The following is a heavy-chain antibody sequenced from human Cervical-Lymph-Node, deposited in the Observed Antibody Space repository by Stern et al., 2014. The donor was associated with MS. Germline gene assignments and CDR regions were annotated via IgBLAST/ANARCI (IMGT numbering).Heavy chain of an antibody. CDR1: GVSLSTGDHH. Sequence: VTLEESGPGLVKPSQTLSLTCRVSGVSLSTGDHHWSWIRQPPGKGLQWLGHIQSSGSTSYNPSLKSRLTISKDTYKKQHYLTVTSVTAADTGVYYCRGRGIRLIADWGQGALVTVSS. V-gene: IGHV4-30-4*01. CDR2: IQSSGST. D-gene: IGHD2-15*01. J-gene: IGHJ4*02. CDR3: RGRGIRLIAD.